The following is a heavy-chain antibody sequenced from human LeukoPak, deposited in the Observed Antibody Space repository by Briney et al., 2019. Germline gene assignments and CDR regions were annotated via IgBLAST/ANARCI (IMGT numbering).Heavy chain of an antibody. Sequence: SETLSLTCTVSGYSISSGYYWAWLRQSPGKGLEWIGNVYHDGRTYYNPSFKSRVTISVDTSTNQFSLKLSSVTATDTALYYCARGYSSSWYYNWFDPWGQGTLVTVSS. CDR2: VYHDGRT. V-gene: IGHV4-38-2*02. CDR1: GYSISSGYY. CDR3: ARGYSSSWYYNWFDP. D-gene: IGHD6-13*01. J-gene: IGHJ5*02.